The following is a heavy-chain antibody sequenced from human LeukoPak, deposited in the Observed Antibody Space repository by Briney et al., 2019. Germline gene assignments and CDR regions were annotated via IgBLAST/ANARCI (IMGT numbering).Heavy chain of an antibody. V-gene: IGHV1-69-2*01. Sequence: ASVKISCKASGYTFTDYYMHWVQQAPGKGLEWMGRVDPEDGETIYAEKFQGRVTITADTSTDTAYMELSSLRSEDTAVYYCATKLGYCSSTSCTWGQGTLVTVSS. J-gene: IGHJ5*02. CDR2: VDPEDGET. CDR1: GYTFTDYY. CDR3: ATKLGYCSSTSCT. D-gene: IGHD2-2*01.